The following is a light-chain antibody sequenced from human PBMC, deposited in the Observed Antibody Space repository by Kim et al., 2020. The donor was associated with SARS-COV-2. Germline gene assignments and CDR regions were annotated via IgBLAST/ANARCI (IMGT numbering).Light chain of an antibody. V-gene: IGKV1-33*01. CDR3: QQYDNLPPFT. CDR1: QDISNY. Sequence: SVGDRVTLTCQAIQDISNYLNWYQQKPGKAPKLLIYDASNLETGAPSRFSGSGSGTDFTFTISSLQPEDIATYYCQQYDNLPPFTFGPGTKVDIK. CDR2: DAS. J-gene: IGKJ3*01.